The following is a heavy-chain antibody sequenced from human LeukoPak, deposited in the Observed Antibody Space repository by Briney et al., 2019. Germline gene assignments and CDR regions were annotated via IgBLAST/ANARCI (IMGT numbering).Heavy chain of an antibody. CDR2: ISWNSGSI. D-gene: IGHD2-21*02. CDR3: AAGRAYCGGDCYSNDVFDI. J-gene: IGHJ3*02. CDR1: GFTFDDYA. V-gene: IGHV3-9*01. Sequence: GGSLRLSCAASGFTFDDYAMHWVRQAPGKGLEWVSGISWNSGSIGYADSVKGRFTISRDNAKNSLYLQMNSLRAEDTALYYCAAGRAYCGGDCYSNDVFDIWGLGTMVTVSS.